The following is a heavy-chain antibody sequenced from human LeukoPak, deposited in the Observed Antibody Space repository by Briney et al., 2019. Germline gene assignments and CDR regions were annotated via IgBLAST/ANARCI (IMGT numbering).Heavy chain of an antibody. Sequence: AGGSLRLSCAASGFTFSSFAMSWVRRAPGKGLEWVSTIIGSGGSTYYADPVKARFTISRDNSKNTLYLQMNSLTAADTAVYYCAKERYDSSGYYDYWGQGTLVTVSS. CDR1: GFTFSSFA. CDR3: AKERYDSSGYYDY. V-gene: IGHV3-23*01. CDR2: IIGSGGST. J-gene: IGHJ4*02. D-gene: IGHD3-22*01.